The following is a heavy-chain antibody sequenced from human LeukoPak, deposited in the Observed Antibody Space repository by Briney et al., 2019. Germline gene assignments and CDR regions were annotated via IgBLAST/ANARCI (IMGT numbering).Heavy chain of an antibody. CDR3: ARARSGFAMASWLDS. V-gene: IGHV3-23*01. CDR1: GFTLGAYA. Sequence: GGSLRLSCADSGFTLGAYAMSWVRQAPGKWLEWVSVISGDGGTSYHAHSVKGRFTISRDDSKNTLYLQMKSLRVEDTAVYYCARARSGFAMASWLDSWGQGTLVIVSS. D-gene: IGHD5-24*01. CDR2: ISGDGGTS. J-gene: IGHJ4*02.